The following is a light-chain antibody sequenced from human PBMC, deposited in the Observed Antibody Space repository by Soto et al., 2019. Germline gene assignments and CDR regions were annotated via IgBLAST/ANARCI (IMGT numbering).Light chain of an antibody. CDR3: QGLNDYPIT. V-gene: IGKV1-9*01. J-gene: IGKJ5*01. CDR1: QDISSY. Sequence: DIQLTQSPSFLSASVGDRVTITCRASQDISSYLACYQQKPGEAPKFLIYAASTLRGGVPSRFSGSGSGTEFTLTISSLQPEDFATSYCQGLNDYPITFGQGTRLEIK. CDR2: AAS.